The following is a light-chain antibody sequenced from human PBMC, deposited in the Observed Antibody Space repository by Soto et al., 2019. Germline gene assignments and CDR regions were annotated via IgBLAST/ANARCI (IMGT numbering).Light chain of an antibody. CDR1: SSNIGPNA. CDR2: NNN. Sequence: QSVLTQPPSAYGTPGQKVTISCSGSSSNIGPNAVNWYQQLPGTAPKLLLYNNNQRPSGVSDRFSGSKSGTSASLAISGLQSDDEADYHCAAWDDSLNGLVFGTGTKVTVL. J-gene: IGLJ1*01. CDR3: AAWDDSLNGLV. V-gene: IGLV1-44*01.